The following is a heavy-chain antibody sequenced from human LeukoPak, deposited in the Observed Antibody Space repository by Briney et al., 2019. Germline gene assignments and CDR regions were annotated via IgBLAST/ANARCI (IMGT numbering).Heavy chain of an antibody. CDR3: ACSGRGPFDA. CDR1: GFTFSSYG. D-gene: IGHD6-19*01. V-gene: IGHV3-21*01. J-gene: IGHJ3*01. CDR2: ISSSSSYI. Sequence: GGSLRLSCAASGFTFSSYGMNWVRQAPGKGLEWVSCISSSSSYIYYADSVKGRFTISRDNVKNSLFFQMNSLRAEDTAVYYCACSGRGPFDAWGQGTMVTVSS.